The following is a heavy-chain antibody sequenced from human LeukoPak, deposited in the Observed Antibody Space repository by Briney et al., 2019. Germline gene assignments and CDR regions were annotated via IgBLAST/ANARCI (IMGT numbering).Heavy chain of an antibody. V-gene: IGHV3-48*03. CDR1: GFTFSSYE. CDR3: AREVQLERLGFGKEGSAYY. Sequence: GGSLRLSCAASGFTFSSYEMNWVRQAPGKGLEWVSYISSSGSTIYYADSVKGRFTISRDNAKNSLYLQMNSLRAEDTAVYYCAREVQLERLGFGKEGSAYYWGQGTLVTVSS. D-gene: IGHD1-1*01. CDR2: ISSSGSTI. J-gene: IGHJ4*02.